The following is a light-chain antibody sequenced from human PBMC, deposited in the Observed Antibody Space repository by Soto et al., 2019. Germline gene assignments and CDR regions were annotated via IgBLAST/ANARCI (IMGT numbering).Light chain of an antibody. J-gene: IGLJ2*01. CDR3: CSYAGSRTHVL. V-gene: IGLV2-23*02. Sequence: QSVLTQPASVSGSPGQSITISCIGTSSDVGSYNLVSWYQLHPGKAPKVLIYEVSERPSGVSNRFSGSKSGNTASLTISGLQAEDEAEYYCCSYAGSRTHVLFGGGTKVTVL. CDR2: EVS. CDR1: SSDVGSYNL.